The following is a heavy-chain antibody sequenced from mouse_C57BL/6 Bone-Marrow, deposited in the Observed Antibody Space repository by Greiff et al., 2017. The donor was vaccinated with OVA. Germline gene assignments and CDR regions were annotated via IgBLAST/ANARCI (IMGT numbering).Heavy chain of an antibody. Sequence: VQLKESGAELVRPGASVKLSCTASGFNIKDDYMHWVKQRPEQGLEWIGWIDPENGDTEYASKFQGKATITADTSSNTAYLQLSSLTSEDTAVYYCARWHYGSSYDFDYWGQGTTLTVSS. CDR1: GFNIKDDY. CDR3: ARWHYGSSYDFDY. V-gene: IGHV14-4*01. J-gene: IGHJ2*01. CDR2: IDPENGDT. D-gene: IGHD1-1*01.